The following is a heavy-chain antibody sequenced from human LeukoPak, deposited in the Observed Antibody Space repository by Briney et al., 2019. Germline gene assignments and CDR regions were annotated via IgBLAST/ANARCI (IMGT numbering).Heavy chain of an antibody. J-gene: IGHJ4*02. Sequence: GGSLRLSCAASGFTFSRSWMTWVRQAPGKGLEWVASINEDGGEIHYVDSVKGRFTISRDNAKNSLYLQMNSLRAEDTAVYYCARDRSGSYDYWGQGTLVTVSS. CDR1: GFTFSRSW. D-gene: IGHD1-26*01. V-gene: IGHV3-7*03. CDR2: INEDGGEI. CDR3: ARDRSGSYDY.